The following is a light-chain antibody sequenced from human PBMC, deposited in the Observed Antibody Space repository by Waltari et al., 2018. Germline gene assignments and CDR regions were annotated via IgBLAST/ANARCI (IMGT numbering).Light chain of an antibody. CDR1: QSIGGN. CDR2: AAS. CDR3: QQGYSAPWT. J-gene: IGKJ1*01. Sequence: DIEMTQSPSSLSASVGDRVTITCRASQSIGGNSNWYQQTPGRAPKVLIYAASSVQSGVPSRFSGKGSGTDFTLTSSRLQPEDFATYYCQQGYSAPWTFGQGTKVEIK. V-gene: IGKV1-39*01.